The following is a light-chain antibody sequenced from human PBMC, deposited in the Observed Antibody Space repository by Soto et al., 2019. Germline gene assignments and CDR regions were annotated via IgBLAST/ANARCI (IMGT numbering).Light chain of an antibody. Sequence: QSALTQPRSVSGSPGQPVTISCTGTSSDVGGYFYVSWYQQHPGKAPKVMIYDVTKRPSGVPDRFSGSKSGNTASLTISGLQAEDEADYYCCSYAGSYSFGYVFGTGTKVTVL. CDR3: CSYAGSYSFGYV. V-gene: IGLV2-11*01. CDR1: SSDVGGYFY. J-gene: IGLJ1*01. CDR2: DVT.